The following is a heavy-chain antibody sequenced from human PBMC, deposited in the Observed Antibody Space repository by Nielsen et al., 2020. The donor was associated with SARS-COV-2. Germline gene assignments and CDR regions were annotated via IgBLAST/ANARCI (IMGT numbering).Heavy chain of an antibody. V-gene: IGHV3-23*01. CDR3: AKISGSQRHYFDF. Sequence: GGSLRLSCAASGFTFSSYAMHWVRQAPGKRLEWVSSIGTTGDKTFYADSVKGRFTISRDNSKNTLYLQLNSLRAEDTAVFYCAKISGSQRHYFDFWGQGALVTVSS. CDR1: GFTFSSYA. J-gene: IGHJ4*02. CDR2: IGTTGDKT. D-gene: IGHD1-26*01.